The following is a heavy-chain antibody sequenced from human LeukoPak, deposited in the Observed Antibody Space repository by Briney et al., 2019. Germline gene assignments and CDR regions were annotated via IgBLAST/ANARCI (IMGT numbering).Heavy chain of an antibody. V-gene: IGHV1-69*05. J-gene: IGHJ4*02. CDR3: AGSYGSGSFLDY. Sequence: SVKVSCKASGGTFSSYAITWVRQAPGQGLEWMGRIVPIFGTTHYAQNLQGRATITTDESTGTAYMELSGLRSEDTAVYFCAGSYGSGSFLDYWGQGTLVTVSS. CDR1: GGTFSSYA. CDR2: IVPIFGTT. D-gene: IGHD3-10*01.